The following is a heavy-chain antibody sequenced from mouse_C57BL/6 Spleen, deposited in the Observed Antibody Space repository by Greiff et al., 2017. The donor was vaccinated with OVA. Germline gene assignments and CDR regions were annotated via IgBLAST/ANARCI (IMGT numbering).Heavy chain of an antibody. J-gene: IGHJ3*01. D-gene: IGHD2-4*01. CDR2: IDPSDSET. CDR1: GYTFSSYW. CDR3: ASYDYDGGFAY. V-gene: IGHV1-52*01. Sequence: QVQLQQPGAELVRPGSSVKLSCKASGYTFSSYWMHWVKQRPIQGLEWIGNIDPSDSETHYNQKFKDKATLTVDKSSSTVYMQPSSLTSEDSAVYYCASYDYDGGFAYWGQGTLVTVSA.